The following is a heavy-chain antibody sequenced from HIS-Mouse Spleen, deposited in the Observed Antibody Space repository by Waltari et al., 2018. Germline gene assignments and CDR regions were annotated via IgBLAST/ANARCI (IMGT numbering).Heavy chain of an antibody. Sequence: QVQLVQSGAEVKKPGSAVKVSCKASGGTFSSYAISWVPPAPGQGLEWMGRIIPILGIANYAQKFQGRVTITADKSTSTAYMELSSLRSEDTAVYYCARDSKLHYYDSSGYYYWGQGTLVTVSS. V-gene: IGHV1-69*04. D-gene: IGHD3-22*01. J-gene: IGHJ4*02. CDR3: ARDSKLHYYDSSGYYY. CDR2: IIPILGIA. CDR1: GGTFSSYA.